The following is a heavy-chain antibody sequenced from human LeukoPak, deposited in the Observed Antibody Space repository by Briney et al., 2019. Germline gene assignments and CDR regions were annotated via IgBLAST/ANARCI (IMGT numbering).Heavy chain of an antibody. J-gene: IGHJ4*02. CDR2: IKQDGSEK. CDR1: GFTFSSYA. CDR3: ARVPRGDYYFDY. V-gene: IGHV3-7*01. D-gene: IGHD2-21*02. Sequence: PGGSLRLSCAASGFTFSSYAMSWVRQAPGKGLEWVANIKQDGSEKYYVDSVKGRFTISRDNAKNSLYLQMNSLRAEDTAVYYCARVPRGDYYFDYWGQGTLVTVSS.